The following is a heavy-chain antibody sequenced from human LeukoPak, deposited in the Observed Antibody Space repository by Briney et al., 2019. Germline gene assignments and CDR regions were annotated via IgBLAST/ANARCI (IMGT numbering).Heavy chain of an antibody. CDR2: IKQDGSEK. Sequence: GGSLRLSCAASGFSFSSYWMSWVRQAPGKGLEWVANIKQDGSEKYYVDSVKGRFTISRDNAKNSLYLQMNSLRAEDTAVYYCARVGKSSSFGYWGQGTLVTVSS. CDR3: ARVGKSSSFGY. CDR1: GFSFSSYW. V-gene: IGHV3-7*03. J-gene: IGHJ4*02. D-gene: IGHD6-13*01.